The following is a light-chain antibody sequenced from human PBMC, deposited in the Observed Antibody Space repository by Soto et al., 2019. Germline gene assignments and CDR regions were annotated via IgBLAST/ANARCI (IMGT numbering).Light chain of an antibody. CDR2: GAS. Sequence: EIVMTQSPATLSVSPGERATFSCRASQSVSSNLAWYQQKPGQAPRLLIYGASTRATGIPARFSGSGSGTEFTLTISSLQSEDFAVYYCQQYNFWPPRYTFGQGTRLEI. V-gene: IGKV3-15*01. CDR3: QQYNFWPPRYT. J-gene: IGKJ2*01. CDR1: QSVSSN.